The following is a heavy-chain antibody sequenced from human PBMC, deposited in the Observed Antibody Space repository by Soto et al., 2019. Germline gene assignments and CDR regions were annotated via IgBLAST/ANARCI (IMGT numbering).Heavy chain of an antibody. V-gene: IGHV4-39*01. D-gene: IGHD6-13*01. CDR3: ARHASAPRADY. Sequence: SETLSLTCTFSGGSISSSSYYWGWIRQPPGKGLEWIGSIYYSGSTYYNPSLKSRVTISVDTSKNQFSLKLSSVTAADTAVYYCARHASAPRADYWGQGTLVTVSS. CDR1: GGSISSSSYY. CDR2: IYYSGST. J-gene: IGHJ4*02.